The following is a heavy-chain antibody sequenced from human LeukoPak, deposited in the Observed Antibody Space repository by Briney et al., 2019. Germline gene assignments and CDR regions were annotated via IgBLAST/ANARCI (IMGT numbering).Heavy chain of an antibody. Sequence: GESLKISCKGSGYSFTSYWIGWVRQMPGKGLEWMGIIYPGDSDTRYSPSFQGQVTISADKSISTAYLQWSSLKASDTAVYYCARQGWAYYDFWSGSFDYWGQGTLVTVSS. CDR1: GYSFTSYW. V-gene: IGHV5-51*01. D-gene: IGHD3-3*01. CDR2: IYPGDSDT. CDR3: ARQGWAYYDFWSGSFDY. J-gene: IGHJ4*02.